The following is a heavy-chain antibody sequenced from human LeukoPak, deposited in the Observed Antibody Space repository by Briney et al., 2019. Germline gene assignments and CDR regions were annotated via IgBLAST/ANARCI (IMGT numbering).Heavy chain of an antibody. Sequence: SQTLSLTCTVSGGSISSGSYYWSWIRQPAGKGLEWIGRIYTSGSTNYNPSLKSRVTISVDTSKNQFSLKLSSVTAADTAVYYCARLDRLWGLLLSYFDYWGQGTLVTVSS. CDR3: ARLDRLWGLLLSYFDY. CDR1: GGSISSGSYY. D-gene: IGHD3-22*01. J-gene: IGHJ4*02. V-gene: IGHV4-61*02. CDR2: IYTSGST.